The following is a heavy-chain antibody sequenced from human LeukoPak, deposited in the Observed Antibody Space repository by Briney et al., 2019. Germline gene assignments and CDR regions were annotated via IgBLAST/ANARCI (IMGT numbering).Heavy chain of an antibody. D-gene: IGHD5-12*01. CDR1: GGTFSSYA. Sequence: SVKVSCKASGGTFSSYAISWVRQAPGQGLEWMGRIIPILGIANYAQKFQGRVTITADKSTSTAYMELSSLRSEDTAVYYCARDDIVATTPFDYWGQGTLVTVSS. V-gene: IGHV1-69*04. CDR3: ARDDIVATTPFDY. J-gene: IGHJ4*02. CDR2: IIPILGIA.